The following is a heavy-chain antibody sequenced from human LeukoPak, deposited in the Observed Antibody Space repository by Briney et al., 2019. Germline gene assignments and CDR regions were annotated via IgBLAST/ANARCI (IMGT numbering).Heavy chain of an antibody. D-gene: IGHD3-10*01. Sequence: GASLRLSCAASGFTFSSYAMSWVRQAPGKGLEWVSAISGSGGSTYYADSVKGQFTISRDNSKNTLYLQMNSLRAEDTAVYYCAKDRRGMVFDYWGQGTLVTVSS. CDR2: ISGSGGST. CDR3: AKDRRGMVFDY. CDR1: GFTFSSYA. V-gene: IGHV3-23*01. J-gene: IGHJ4*02.